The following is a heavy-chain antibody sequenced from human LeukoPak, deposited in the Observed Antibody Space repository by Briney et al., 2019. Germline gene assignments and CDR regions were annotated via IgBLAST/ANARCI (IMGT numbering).Heavy chain of an antibody. V-gene: IGHV3-30*03. Sequence: GGSLRLSCAASGFTFSSYGMHWVRQAPGKGLEWVAVISYDGSNKYYADSVKGRFSISRDNSKNTLYLQMNSLRADDTAVYYCARGVILGGYYLDYWGQGTLVTVSS. CDR1: GFTFSSYG. CDR2: ISYDGSNK. D-gene: IGHD2-15*01. CDR3: ARGVILGGYYLDY. J-gene: IGHJ4*02.